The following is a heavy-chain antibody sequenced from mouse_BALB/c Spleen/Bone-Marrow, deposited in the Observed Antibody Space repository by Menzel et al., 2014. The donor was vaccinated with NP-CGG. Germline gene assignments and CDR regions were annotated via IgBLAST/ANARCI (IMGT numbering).Heavy chain of an antibody. CDR2: ISTYSGNT. D-gene: IGHD2-1*01. Sequence: QVQLQQSGPELVRPGVSVKISCKGSGYTFTDYAMHWVKQSHAQSLEWIGVISTYSGNTNYNQKFKGKATMTVDKSSSPAYMELARLTSEDSAIYYCARGDYGNWNYAMDYWGQGNSVTVS. CDR3: ARGDYGNWNYAMDY. J-gene: IGHJ4*01. V-gene: IGHV1-67*01. CDR1: GYTFTDYA.